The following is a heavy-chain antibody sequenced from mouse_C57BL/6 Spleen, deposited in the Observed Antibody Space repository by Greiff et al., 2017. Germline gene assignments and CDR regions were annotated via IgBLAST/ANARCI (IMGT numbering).Heavy chain of an antibody. V-gene: IGHV14-2*01. CDR1: GFNIKDYY. D-gene: IGHD1-1*01. CDR2: IDPEDGET. J-gene: IGHJ4*01. Sequence: VQLQQSGAELVKPGASVKLSCTASGFNIKDYYMHWVKQRTEQGLEWIGRIDPEDGETKYAPKFPGKATITEDTSSNTAYLQLSSLTSEDTAVYDCASPNPIYYYGSSLYYAMDYWGQGTSVTVSS. CDR3: ASPNPIYYYGSSLYYAMDY.